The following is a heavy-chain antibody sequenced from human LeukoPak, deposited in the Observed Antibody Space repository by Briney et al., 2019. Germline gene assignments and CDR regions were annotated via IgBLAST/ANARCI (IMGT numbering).Heavy chain of an antibody. CDR2: IYGSGST. CDR1: GGSIRSY. Sequence: SETLSLTCTVSGGSIRSYWSWIRQPAGKGLEWIGRIYGSGSTDYNPSLKSRVTMSIDTSKNQFSLNLSSATAADTAVYYCARLDYYDSSGLDYWGQGTLVTVSS. CDR3: ARLDYYDSSGLDY. D-gene: IGHD3-22*01. J-gene: IGHJ4*02. V-gene: IGHV4-4*07.